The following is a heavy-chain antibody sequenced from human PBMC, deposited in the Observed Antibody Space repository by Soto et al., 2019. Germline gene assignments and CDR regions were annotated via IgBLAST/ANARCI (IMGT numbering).Heavy chain of an antibody. CDR1: GFTFSSYA. J-gene: IGHJ4*02. CDR3: GKDGGYGWGSYYSDD. Sequence: EVQLLESGGGLVQPGGSLRLSCAASGFTFSSYAMSWVRQAPGKGLEWVSTTSSSGGSTYYADSVKGRFTISRDNSQNTFYLQMNSLRAEDMAVYYCGKDGGYGWGSYYSDDWGQGTLVTVSS. D-gene: IGHD3-10*01. V-gene: IGHV3-23*01. CDR2: TSSSGGST.